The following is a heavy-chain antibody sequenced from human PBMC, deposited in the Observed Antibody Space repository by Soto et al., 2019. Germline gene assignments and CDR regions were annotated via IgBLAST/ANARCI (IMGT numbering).Heavy chain of an antibody. D-gene: IGHD3-9*01. CDR3: ATGRLHTISSGH. J-gene: IGHJ4*02. Sequence: GGSLRLSCAGSGFTFSSYVMHWVRQAPGKGLEWVSGISESGGGTYYADSVKGRFTISRDNSRNTLYLQMNSLRADDTAVYYCATGRLHTISSGHWGQGTLVTVSS. CDR2: ISESGGGT. CDR1: GFTFSSYV. V-gene: IGHV3-23*01.